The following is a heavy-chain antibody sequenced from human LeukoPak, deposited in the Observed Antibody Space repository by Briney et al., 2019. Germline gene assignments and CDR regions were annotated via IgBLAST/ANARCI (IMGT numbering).Heavy chain of an antibody. CDR3: ARFPLSGIAVAGNTYYYYGMDV. CDR2: INAGNGNT. CDR1: GYTFTSYA. D-gene: IGHD6-19*01. J-gene: IGHJ6*02. V-gene: IGHV1-3*01. Sequence: ASVKVSCKASGYTFTSYAMHWVRQAPGQRLEWMGWINAGNGNTKYSQKFQGRVTITRDTSASTAYMELSSLRSEDTAVYYCARFPLSGIAVAGNTYYYYGMDVWGQGTTVTVSS.